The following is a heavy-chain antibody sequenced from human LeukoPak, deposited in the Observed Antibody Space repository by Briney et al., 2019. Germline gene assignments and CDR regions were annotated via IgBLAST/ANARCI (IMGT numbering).Heavy chain of an antibody. CDR3: ARGSVPPSQNYGMDV. Sequence: SETLSLTCAVYGGSFSGYYWSWIRQPPGKGLEWIGEINHSGSTNYNPSLKSRVTISVDAFKNQFSLKLSSVTAADTAVYYCARGSVPPSQNYGMDVWGKGTTVTVSS. J-gene: IGHJ6*04. D-gene: IGHD6-25*01. CDR1: GGSFSGYY. CDR2: INHSGST. V-gene: IGHV4-34*01.